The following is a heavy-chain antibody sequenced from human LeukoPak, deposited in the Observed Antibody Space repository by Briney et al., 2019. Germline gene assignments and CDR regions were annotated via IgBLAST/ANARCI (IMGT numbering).Heavy chain of an antibody. Sequence: PSETLSLTCAVYGGSFSGYYWSWIRQPPGKGLEWIGEINHSGSTNYNPSLKSRVTISVDTSKNQFSLKLSSVTAADTAVYYCARASPGYSSSWYEPTDYFDYWGQGTPVTVSS. D-gene: IGHD6-13*01. CDR1: GGSFSGYY. CDR2: INHSGST. V-gene: IGHV4-34*01. J-gene: IGHJ4*02. CDR3: ARASPGYSSSWYEPTDYFDY.